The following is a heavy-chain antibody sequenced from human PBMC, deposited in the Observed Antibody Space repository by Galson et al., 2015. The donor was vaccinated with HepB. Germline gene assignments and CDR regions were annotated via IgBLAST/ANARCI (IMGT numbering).Heavy chain of an antibody. CDR3: ARDHGGYSYSSYIF. J-gene: IGHJ3*01. CDR2: IKQDGSEK. V-gene: IGHV3-7*05. Sequence: SLKLSCTASGYTFSSYCMSWVRQAPGKGLEWVANIKQDGSEKYYVETVKGRFTISRDNAKNSLYLQMNSLRAEDTAVYYCARDHGGYSYSSYIFWGQGTMVTVSS. CDR1: GYTFSSYC. D-gene: IGHD5-18*01.